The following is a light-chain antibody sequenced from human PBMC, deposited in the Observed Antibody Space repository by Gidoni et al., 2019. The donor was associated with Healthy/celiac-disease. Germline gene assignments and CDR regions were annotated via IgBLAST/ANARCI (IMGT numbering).Light chain of an antibody. V-gene: IGKV1-5*01. CDR3: QQYRGT. CDR2: DGS. J-gene: IGKJ1*01. Sequence: DIQMTQSPSTLSASVGDRVTITCRASQSISSWLAWYQQKPGKAPKLLIYDGSSLESGVPSRFSGSGSGTEFTLTISSLQPDDFATYYCQQYRGTFGQGTKVEIK. CDR1: QSISSW.